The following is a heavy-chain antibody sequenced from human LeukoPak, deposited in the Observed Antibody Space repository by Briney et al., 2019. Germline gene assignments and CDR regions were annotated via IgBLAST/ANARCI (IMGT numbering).Heavy chain of an antibody. CDR2: ISAYNGNT. V-gene: IGHV1-18*01. Sequence: GASVKVSCKASGYTFTSYGISWVRQAPGQGLEWMGWISAYNGNTNYAQKFQGRVTMTEDTSTDTAYMELSSLRSEDTAVYYCATVSNGILSSSWSPRFFDYWGQGTLVTVSS. D-gene: IGHD6-13*01. CDR3: ATVSNGILSSSWSPRFFDY. CDR1: GYTFTSYG. J-gene: IGHJ4*02.